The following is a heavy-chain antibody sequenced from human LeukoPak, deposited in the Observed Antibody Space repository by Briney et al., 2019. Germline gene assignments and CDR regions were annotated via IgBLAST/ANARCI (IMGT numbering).Heavy chain of an antibody. CDR1: GFTFSSYW. Sequence: GGSLRLSCAASGFTFSSYWMTWVRQAPGKGLEWVANIRQDGSEKYYVGSVKGRFTISRDNAKNSLLLQMNSLRAEDTAVYYCAREGTSGHYFDDWGQGTLVTVSS. D-gene: IGHD2-2*01. CDR2: IRQDGSEK. J-gene: IGHJ4*02. CDR3: AREGTSGHYFDD. V-gene: IGHV3-7*04.